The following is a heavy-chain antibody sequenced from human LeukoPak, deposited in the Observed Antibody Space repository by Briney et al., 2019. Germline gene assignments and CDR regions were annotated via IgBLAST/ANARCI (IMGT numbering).Heavy chain of an antibody. J-gene: IGHJ1*01. D-gene: IGHD5-18*01. Sequence: PADTLSLTCTASGAAINSHYSSWIRQPPGKGMEWIGYIFYSGSANYKPSFKSRVTVSVVRSRGQFSLRLSSLTTADTATYFCAGGTSMVPHGSWGQGILVTVSS. CDR1: GAAINSHY. CDR3: AGGTSMVPHGS. V-gene: IGHV4-59*11. CDR2: IFYSGSA.